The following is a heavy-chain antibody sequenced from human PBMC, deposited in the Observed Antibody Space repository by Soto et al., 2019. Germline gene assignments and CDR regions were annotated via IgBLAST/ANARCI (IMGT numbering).Heavy chain of an antibody. D-gene: IGHD3-22*01. CDR3: ARGYYDSSGYYQEFDY. Sequence: ASVKVSCKASGYTFTGYYMHWVRQAPGQGLEWMGWINPNSGGTNYAQKFQGWVTMTRDTSISTAYMELSRLRSDDTAVYYCARGYYDSSGYYQEFDYWGQGTLVTVSS. CDR2: INPNSGGT. V-gene: IGHV1-2*04. CDR1: GYTFTGYY. J-gene: IGHJ4*02.